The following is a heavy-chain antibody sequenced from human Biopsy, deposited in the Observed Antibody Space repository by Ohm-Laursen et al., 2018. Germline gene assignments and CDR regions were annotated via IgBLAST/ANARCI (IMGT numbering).Heavy chain of an antibody. Sequence: SDTLSLTCTVSGGSLSSYSWSWIRQPAGKGLEWIGQIYTSGIPNYNPSLKSRVTMSVDTSKNKFSLRVSSVTAADTAVYYCARDRDRRGWFDPWGQGTLVTVSS. CDR3: ARDRDRRGWFDP. J-gene: IGHJ5*02. CDR2: IYTSGIP. CDR1: GGSLSSYS. V-gene: IGHV4-4*07. D-gene: IGHD1-14*01.